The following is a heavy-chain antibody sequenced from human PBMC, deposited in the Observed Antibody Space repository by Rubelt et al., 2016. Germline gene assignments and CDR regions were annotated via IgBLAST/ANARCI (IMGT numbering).Heavy chain of an antibody. V-gene: IGHV3-30*04. Sequence: SYAMHWVRQAPGKGLEWVAVISYDGSNKYYADSVKGRFTISRDNSKNTLYLQMNSLRAEDTALYYCARDFMYWGQGTLVTVSS. J-gene: IGHJ4*02. CDR1: SYA. D-gene: IGHD3-16*01. CDR3: ARDFMY. CDR2: ISYDGSNK.